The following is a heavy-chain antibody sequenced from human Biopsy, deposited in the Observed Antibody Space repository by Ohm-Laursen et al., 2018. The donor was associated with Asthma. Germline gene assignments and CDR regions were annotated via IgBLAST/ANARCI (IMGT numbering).Heavy chain of an antibody. CDR1: GGTFSSNS. D-gene: IGHD5-12*01. J-gene: IGHJ6*02. CDR3: ARGYSGSDRIVYYYSGLEV. CDR2: IIPIFGPT. V-gene: IGHV1-69*15. Sequence: GSSVKVSCKASGGTFSSNSINWVRQAPGQGLEWMGRIIPIFGPTNYARKFQGRVTISADDSTSTAYMELSSLSSEDTAVYYCARGYSGSDRIVYYYSGLEVWGQGTTVTVSS.